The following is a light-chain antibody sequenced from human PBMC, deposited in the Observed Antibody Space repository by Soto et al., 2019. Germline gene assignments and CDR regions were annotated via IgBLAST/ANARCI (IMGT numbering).Light chain of an antibody. CDR3: QQSNNWPQT. CDR2: GAS. J-gene: IGKJ1*01. CDR1: QSVATN. V-gene: IGKV3-15*01. Sequence: EAVLTQSPATLSVSPGERATLSCRASQSVATNVAWYQQRPGQAPRLLIYGASKRAIGLPARFSGSGSGTEFTLTITSLQSEDFAVYYCQQSNNWPQTFGQGTKVEIK.